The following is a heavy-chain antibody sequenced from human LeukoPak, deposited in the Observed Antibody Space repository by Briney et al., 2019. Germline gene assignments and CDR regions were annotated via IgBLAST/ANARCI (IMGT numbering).Heavy chain of an antibody. V-gene: IGHV3-7*01. CDR3: ATLNGPLFEY. J-gene: IGHJ4*02. CDR1: GFTFSSYW. D-gene: IGHD2-8*01. CDR2: LHQHGNEK. Sequence: GGSLRLSCAASGFTFSSYWMSWVRQAPGKGLEWVASLHQHGNEKYFVDSVRGRFTISRDNAKNSLYLQMSSLRAEDTAVYYCATLNGPLFEYWGQGTLVTVSS.